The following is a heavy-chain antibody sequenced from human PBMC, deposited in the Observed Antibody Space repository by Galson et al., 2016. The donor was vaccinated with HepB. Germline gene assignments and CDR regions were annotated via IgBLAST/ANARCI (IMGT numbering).Heavy chain of an antibody. D-gene: IGHD1-26*01. V-gene: IGHV1-3*01. CDR1: GYTFTNYP. J-gene: IGHJ4*02. Sequence: SVKVSCKASGYTFTNYPMHWVRQAPGQRPEWMGWINAGIGNTEYSTKFRGRVTVTRDTSASTAYMQLSSLTSEDTAIYYCARGSRVGATTGGAVDYWGQGTLVTVSS. CDR2: INAGIGNT. CDR3: ARGSRVGATTGGAVDY.